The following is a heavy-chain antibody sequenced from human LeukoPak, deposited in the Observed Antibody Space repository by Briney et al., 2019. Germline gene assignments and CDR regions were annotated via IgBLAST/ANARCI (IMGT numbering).Heavy chain of an antibody. J-gene: IGHJ4*02. V-gene: IGHV4-59*01. CDR2: IYYTGKT. CDR1: GGSFSGYY. D-gene: IGHD3-10*01. Sequence: TSETLSLTCAVYGGSFSGYYWSWIRQPPGKGLEWIGYIYYTGKTYYNPSLEGRVTILVDTSRNHFSVKLSSVTAADTAVYYCARSQNYYGSGDYWSQGTLVTVSS. CDR3: ARSQNYYGSGDY.